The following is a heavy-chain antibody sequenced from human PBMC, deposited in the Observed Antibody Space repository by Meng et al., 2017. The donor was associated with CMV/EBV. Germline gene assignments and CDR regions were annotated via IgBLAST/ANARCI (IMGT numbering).Heavy chain of an antibody. J-gene: IGHJ6*02. Sequence: ASVKVSCKASGYTFTSYDINWVRQATGQGLEWMGWMNPNSGNTGYAQKFQGRVTMTRNTSISTAYMALSSLRSEDTAVYYCARGPRLRRLFPPPRPYYYYYGMDVWGQGTPVTVSS. CDR1: GYTFTSYD. D-gene: IGHD3-22*01. V-gene: IGHV1-8*01. CDR3: ARGPRLRRLFPPPRPYYYYYGMDV. CDR2: MNPNSGNT.